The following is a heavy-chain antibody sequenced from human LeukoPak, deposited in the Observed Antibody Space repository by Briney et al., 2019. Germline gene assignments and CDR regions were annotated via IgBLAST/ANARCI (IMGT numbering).Heavy chain of an antibody. CDR3: MCWATDNH. CDR1: GLTFRSYW. D-gene: IGHD4/OR15-4a*01. V-gene: IGHV3-7*01. J-gene: IGHJ4*02. Sequence: PGGSLRLSCTFSGLTFRSYWMNLIRQAPGKGLEWVANINPGGNEIRSVDSVKGRSIISRDNAKNSLDLQMSSLRVEGTAVYYCMCWATDNHWGQGILVTVSS. CDR2: INPGGNEI.